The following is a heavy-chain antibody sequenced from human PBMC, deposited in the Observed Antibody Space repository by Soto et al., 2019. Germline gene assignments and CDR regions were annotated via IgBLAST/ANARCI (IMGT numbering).Heavy chain of an antibody. V-gene: IGHV3-23*01. CDR1: GFTFSSYA. CDR2: ISGSGGST. CDR3: VGYYGSASYYPTYYYYGMDV. Sequence: GSLGLCCAASGFTFSSYAMSWVRQAPGKGLEWVSAISGSGGSTYYADSVKGRFTISRDNSKNTLYLQMNSLRAEDTAVYYCVGYYGSASYYPTYYYYGMDVWGQGTTVTVSS. D-gene: IGHD3-10*01. J-gene: IGHJ6*02.